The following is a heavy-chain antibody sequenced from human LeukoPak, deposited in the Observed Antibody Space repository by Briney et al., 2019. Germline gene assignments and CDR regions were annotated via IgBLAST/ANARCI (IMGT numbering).Heavy chain of an antibody. V-gene: IGHV3-53*01. Sequence: GGSLRLSCAASGFTVSSNYMSWVRQAPGKGLESVSVIYSGGSTYYADSVKGRFTISRDNSKNTLYLQMNSLRAEDTAVYYCARELWFGGLWGPFDYWGQGTLVTVSS. CDR2: IYSGGST. CDR1: GFTVSSNY. D-gene: IGHD3-10*01. CDR3: ARELWFGGLWGPFDY. J-gene: IGHJ4*02.